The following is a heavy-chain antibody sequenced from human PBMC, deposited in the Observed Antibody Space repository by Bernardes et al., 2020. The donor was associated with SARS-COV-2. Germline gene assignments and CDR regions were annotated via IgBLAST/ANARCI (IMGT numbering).Heavy chain of an antibody. CDR2: IYPDDSDT. Sequence: GASLKISCKASGYSFTSYWIGWVRQMPGKGLEWLGIIYPDDSDTKYSPSFQGQVTISADKSISTAYLQWFSLKASDTAMYYCARLPRASPPATHDYYYYGMDVWGQGTTVTVSS. V-gene: IGHV5-51*01. CDR1: GYSFTSYW. CDR3: ARLPRASPPATHDYYYYGMDV. D-gene: IGHD2-15*01. J-gene: IGHJ6*02.